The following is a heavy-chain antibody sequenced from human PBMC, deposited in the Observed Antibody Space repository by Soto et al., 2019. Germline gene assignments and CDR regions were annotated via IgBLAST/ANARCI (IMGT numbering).Heavy chain of an antibody. D-gene: IGHD2-15*01. CDR2: IKSRGDS. V-gene: IGHV4-39*07. Sequence: QLQLQESGPGLVKAAETLSLTCSVSGASIISVDDYWAWIRQPPGRGLEWIGSIKSRGDSQYNPSLKGRVSMSVDTSKNRFSLNLKSVTARDTAVYFCARLGGAGYSSGWYAPWGQGTLGTVPS. CDR1: GASIISVDDY. CDR3: ARLGGAGYSSGWYAP. J-gene: IGHJ5*02.